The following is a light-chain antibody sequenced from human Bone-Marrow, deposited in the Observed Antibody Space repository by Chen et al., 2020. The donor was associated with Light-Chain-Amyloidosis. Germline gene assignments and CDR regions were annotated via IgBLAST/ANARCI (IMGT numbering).Light chain of an antibody. CDR3: QVWDRSSDRPV. CDR1: NIGSTS. V-gene: IGLV3-21*02. J-gene: IGLJ3*02. Sequence: SYVLTQPSSVSVAPGQTATSACGGNNIGSTSVPWYQQTPGQAPLLVVYDDSDRPSGIPERLSGSNSGNTATLTISRVEAGDEADYACQVWDRSSDRPVFGGGTKLTVL. CDR2: DDS.